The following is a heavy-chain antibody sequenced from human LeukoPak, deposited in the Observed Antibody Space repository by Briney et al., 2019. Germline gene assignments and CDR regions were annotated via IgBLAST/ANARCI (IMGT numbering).Heavy chain of an antibody. CDR2: IWYDGSNK. J-gene: IGHJ4*02. D-gene: IGHD3-22*01. V-gene: IGHV3-33*01. CDR1: GFTFSSYG. CDR3: ARDDSSGCYYLGY. Sequence: GRSLRLSCAASGFTFSSYGMHWVRQAPGKGLEWVAVIWYDGSNKYYADSVKGRFTISRDNSKNTLYLQMNSLRAEDTAVYYCARDDSSGCYYLGYWGQGTLVTVSS.